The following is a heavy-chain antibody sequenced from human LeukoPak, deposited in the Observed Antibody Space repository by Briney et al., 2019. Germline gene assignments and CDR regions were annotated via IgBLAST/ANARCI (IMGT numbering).Heavy chain of an antibody. CDR2: IYYSGST. Sequence: SQTLSLTCTVSGGSISSGDYYWSWIRQPPGKGLEWIGYIYYSGSTYYNPSLKSRVTISLDTSKNQFSLKLSSVTAADAAVYYCARTLSLYDFWSGYYRILFDPWSQGTLVTVSS. D-gene: IGHD3-3*01. CDR3: ARTLSLYDFWSGYYRILFDP. CDR1: GGSISSGDYY. J-gene: IGHJ5*02. V-gene: IGHV4-30-4*08.